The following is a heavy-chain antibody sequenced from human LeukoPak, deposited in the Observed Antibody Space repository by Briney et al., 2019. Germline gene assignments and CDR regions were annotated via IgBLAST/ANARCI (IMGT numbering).Heavy chain of an antibody. CDR3: NRIQLWSRGYFDY. D-gene: IGHD5-18*01. CDR1: GFTFGDYF. Sequence: GSLRLSCTTSGFTFGDYFMSWVRQAPGKGLEWVGVIRSNTYGGTTEYAASVKGRFTISRDDSKSIAYLQMNSLKTEDTAVYYCNRIQLWSRGYFDYWGQGTLVTVSS. J-gene: IGHJ4*02. CDR2: IRSNTYGGTT. V-gene: IGHV3-49*04.